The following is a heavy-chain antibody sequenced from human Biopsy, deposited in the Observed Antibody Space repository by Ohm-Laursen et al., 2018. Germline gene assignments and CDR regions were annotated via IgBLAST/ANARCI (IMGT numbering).Heavy chain of an antibody. CDR1: GYTFTTYY. CDR3: ASDLLGREGYCGGRNCQIAY. Sequence: SSVKVSCKTSGYTFTTYYIHWVRQAPGQGLEWMGGIIGIFRTAHYAQKFQGRVTITADEFMSTAYMELSSLRSEDTAVYYCASDLLGREGYCGGRNCQIAYWGQGTLVTVSS. V-gene: IGHV1-69*01. J-gene: IGHJ4*02. CDR2: IIGIFRTA. D-gene: IGHD2-15*01.